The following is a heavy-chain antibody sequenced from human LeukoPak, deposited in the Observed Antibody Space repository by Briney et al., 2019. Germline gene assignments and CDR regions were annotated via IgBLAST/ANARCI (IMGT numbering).Heavy chain of an antibody. CDR2: ISRTSESI. CDR3: ARERWTNYFDY. V-gene: IGHV3-21*01. J-gene: IGHJ4*02. CDR1: GFTFNTYS. D-gene: IGHD4-23*01. Sequence: GGSLRLSCAASGFTFNTYSMSWVRQAPGKGLEWVSIISRTSESIFYADSVKGRFTISRDNAKNSLYLQMNSLRAEDTAVYYCARERWTNYFDYWGQGTLVTVSS.